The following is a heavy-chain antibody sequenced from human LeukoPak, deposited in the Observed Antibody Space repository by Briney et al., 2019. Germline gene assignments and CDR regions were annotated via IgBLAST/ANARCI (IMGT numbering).Heavy chain of an antibody. CDR1: GGSIGSSNW. D-gene: IGHD2-15*01. V-gene: IGHV4-4*02. CDR3: ASYCSGGSCYGAFDI. CDR2: IYHSGST. J-gene: IGHJ3*02. Sequence: SGTLSLTCAVSGGSIGSSNWWSWVRQPPGKGLEWIGEIYHSGSTNYNPSLKSRVTISVDKSKNQFSLKLSSVTAADTAVYYCASYCSGGSCYGAFDIWGQGTMVTVSS.